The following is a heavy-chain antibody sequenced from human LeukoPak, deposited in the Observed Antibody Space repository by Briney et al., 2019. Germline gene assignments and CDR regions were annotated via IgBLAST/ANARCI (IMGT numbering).Heavy chain of an antibody. Sequence: ASVKVSCKASGYTFTSYDINWVRQATGQGLEWMGWMNPNSGNTGYAQKFQGRVTMTRNTSISTAYMELSSLSSEDTAVYYCARWVPYDFWSGYYIDYYYYGMDVWGQGTTVTVSS. CDR3: ARWVPYDFWSGYYIDYYYYGMDV. D-gene: IGHD3-3*01. V-gene: IGHV1-8*01. J-gene: IGHJ6*02. CDR2: MNPNSGNT. CDR1: GYTFTSYD.